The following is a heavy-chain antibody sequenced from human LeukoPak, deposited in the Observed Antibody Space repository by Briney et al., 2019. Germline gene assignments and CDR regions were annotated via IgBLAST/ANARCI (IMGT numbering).Heavy chain of an antibody. Sequence: GGSLRLSCAASGFTFSDYSINWVRQAPGKGLEWVSAINPTSTSIYYEAAVKGRFNIYRDNDKSSLYLQMNSQRAEDTARYYCVRLRRNSDRSGYYYFYNYWGQGIQVTVSS. CDR1: GFTFSDYS. J-gene: IGHJ4*02. CDR3: VRLRRNSDRSGYYYFYNY. D-gene: IGHD3-22*01. CDR2: INPTSTSI. V-gene: IGHV3-21*01.